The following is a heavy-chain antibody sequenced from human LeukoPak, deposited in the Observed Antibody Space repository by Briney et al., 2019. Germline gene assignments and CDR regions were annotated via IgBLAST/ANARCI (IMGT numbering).Heavy chain of an antibody. D-gene: IGHD5-24*01. CDR3: ARSGDRYNAPFDY. V-gene: IGHV3-53*01. J-gene: IGHJ4*02. Sequence: PGGSLRLSCAASGFPVSSNYMSWVRQAPGKGLEWVSVIYSGGSTYYADSVKGRFTISRDNSKNTLYLQMNSLRAEDTAVYYCARSGDRYNAPFDYWGQGTLVTVSS. CDR1: GFPVSSNY. CDR2: IYSGGST.